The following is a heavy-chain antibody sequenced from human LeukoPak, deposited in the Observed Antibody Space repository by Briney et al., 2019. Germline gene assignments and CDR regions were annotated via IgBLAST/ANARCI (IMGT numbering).Heavy chain of an antibody. CDR2: MNPNSGNT. V-gene: IGHV1-8*02. CDR1: GYTFTSYG. J-gene: IGHJ5*02. Sequence: GASVKVSCKASGYTFTSYGISWVRQAPGQGLEWMGWMNPNSGNTGYAQKFQGRVTMTRNTSISTAYMELNSLRAEDTAVYYCAKCGVTMIVNHPDWFDPWGQGTLVTASS. D-gene: IGHD3-22*01. CDR3: AKCGVTMIVNHPDWFDP.